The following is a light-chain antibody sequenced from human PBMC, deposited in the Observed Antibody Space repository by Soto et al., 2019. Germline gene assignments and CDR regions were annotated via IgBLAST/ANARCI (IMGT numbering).Light chain of an antibody. J-gene: IGKJ1*01. CDR3: QQYGSSPRT. Sequence: EIVLTQSPGTLSLSPGERATLSCRASQSVSSSYLAWYQQKPGQPPRLLIYGASSRATGIPDRFSGSGSGTDFTLTISRLEPEDVAVYYCQQYGSSPRTFGQGPKVEIK. CDR2: GAS. V-gene: IGKV3-20*01. CDR1: QSVSSSY.